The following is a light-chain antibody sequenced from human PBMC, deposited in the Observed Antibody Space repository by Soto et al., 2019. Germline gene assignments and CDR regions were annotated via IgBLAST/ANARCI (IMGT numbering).Light chain of an antibody. J-gene: IGLJ1*01. Sequence: SLLTQPPSASGTPGHRVAISCSGSSSNIGSNTVNWYQQLPGTAPKLLIYSNNQRPSGVPDRFSGSKSGTSASLAISGPESEDEADYHCAAWDDSMNGYVLGTGTKVTV. V-gene: IGLV1-44*01. CDR3: AAWDDSMNGYV. CDR1: SSNIGSNT. CDR2: SNN.